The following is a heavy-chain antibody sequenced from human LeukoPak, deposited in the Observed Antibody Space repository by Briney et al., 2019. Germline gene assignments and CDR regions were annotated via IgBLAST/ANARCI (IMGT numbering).Heavy chain of an antibody. J-gene: IGHJ4*02. CDR1: GFAFSSYA. V-gene: IGHV3-23*01. CDR2: IGDSGATA. Sequence: GGSLRLSCVASGFAFSSYAMSWVRQVPGKGLQWVSVIGDSGATAYYSDSVQGRFTISRDNSKNTLYLQMNSLRAEDTAVYYCAKDRRSSPPEYYFDYWGQGTLVTVSS. D-gene: IGHD6-13*01. CDR3: AKDRRSSPPEYYFDY.